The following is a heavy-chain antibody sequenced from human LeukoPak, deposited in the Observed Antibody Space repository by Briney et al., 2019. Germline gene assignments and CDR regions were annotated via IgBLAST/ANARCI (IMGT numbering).Heavy chain of an antibody. J-gene: IGHJ2*01. V-gene: IGHV3-30-3*01. CDR3: AKDSDTVRGVIGWYFDL. D-gene: IGHD3-10*01. CDR1: GFTFSSYA. Sequence: GGSLRLSCAASGFTFSSYAMHWVRQAPGKGLEWVAVISYDGSNKYYADSVKGRFTISRDNSKNTLYLQMNSLRAEDTAVYYCAKDSDTVRGVIGWYFDLWGRGTLVTVSS. CDR2: ISYDGSNK.